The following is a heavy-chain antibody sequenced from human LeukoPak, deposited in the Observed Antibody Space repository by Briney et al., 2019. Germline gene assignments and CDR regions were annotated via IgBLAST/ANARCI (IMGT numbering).Heavy chain of an antibody. Sequence: GESLKISCKGSGYSITTYWVGWVRQMPGKGLEWMGIIYPGDSDTRYSPSFQGQVTISADKSISTAYLQWSSLKASDTAMYYCARIEDYYDSSGYYSAHWGQGTLVTVSS. J-gene: IGHJ4*02. V-gene: IGHV5-51*01. CDR2: IYPGDSDT. D-gene: IGHD3-22*01. CDR1: GYSITTYW. CDR3: ARIEDYYDSSGYYSAH.